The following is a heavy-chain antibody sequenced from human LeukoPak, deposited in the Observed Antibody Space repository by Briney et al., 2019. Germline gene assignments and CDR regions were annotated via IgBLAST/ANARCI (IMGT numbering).Heavy chain of an antibody. J-gene: IGHJ4*02. CDR2: IYYSGST. Sequence: PSETLSLTCTVSGGSTSSYYWSWIRQPPGEGLEWIGYIYYSGSTNYNPSLKSRVTISVDTSKNQFSLKLRSVTAADTAVYYCAREEGYDSSGYYYEPNFDYWGQGTLVTVSS. V-gene: IGHV4-59*01. CDR3: AREEGYDSSGYYYEPNFDY. D-gene: IGHD3-22*01. CDR1: GGSTSSYY.